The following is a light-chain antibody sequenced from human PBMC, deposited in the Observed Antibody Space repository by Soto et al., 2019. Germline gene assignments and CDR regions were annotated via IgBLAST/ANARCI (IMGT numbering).Light chain of an antibody. CDR2: LEGSGNY. CDR1: SGHSNNI. V-gene: IGLV4-60*03. J-gene: IGLJ2*01. CDR3: ETWTSHTRV. Sequence: QSVLTQSSSASASLGSSVKLTCTLSSGHSNNIIAWHQQQPGKAPRYLMNLEGSGNYNKGSGVPDRFSGSSSGADRYLTISSLQSDDEADYYCETWTSHTRVFGGGTKLTVL.